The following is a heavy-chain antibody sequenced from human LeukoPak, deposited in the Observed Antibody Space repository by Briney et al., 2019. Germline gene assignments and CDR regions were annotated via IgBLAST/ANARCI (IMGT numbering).Heavy chain of an antibody. CDR1: GGSISSGSYY. V-gene: IGHV4-61*02. Sequence: SQTLSLTCTVSGGSISSGSYYWSWIRQPAGKGLEWIGRIYTSGSTNYNPSPKSRVTISVDTSKNQFSLKLSSVTAADTAVYYCARLEYCSSTSCLPDYFDYWGQGTLVTVSS. D-gene: IGHD2-2*01. CDR3: ARLEYCSSTSCLPDYFDY. CDR2: IYTSGST. J-gene: IGHJ4*02.